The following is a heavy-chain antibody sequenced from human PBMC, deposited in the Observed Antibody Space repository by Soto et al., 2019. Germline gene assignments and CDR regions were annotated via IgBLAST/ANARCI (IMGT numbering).Heavy chain of an antibody. V-gene: IGHV3-30*18. Sequence: QVQLVESGGGVVQPGRSLRLSCVASGFTFSYYNMHWVRQAPGKGLEWVAVISYDGGEKYYADSVKGRFAISRDNSKNTLNLQMNSLRVDDTAMYYCAKALGELSPESYDYWGQGTLITVSS. CDR1: GFTFSYYN. CDR3: AKALGELSPESYDY. CDR2: ISYDGGEK. D-gene: IGHD3-16*02. J-gene: IGHJ4*02.